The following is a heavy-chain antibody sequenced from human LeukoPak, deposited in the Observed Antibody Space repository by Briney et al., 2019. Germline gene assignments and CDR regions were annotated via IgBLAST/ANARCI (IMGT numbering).Heavy chain of an antibody. CDR3: ASSSLYYYDSSGYYSALFAFDI. J-gene: IGHJ3*02. CDR1: GGSISSYY. V-gene: IGHV4-59*01. D-gene: IGHD3-22*01. CDR2: IYYSGGT. Sequence: PSETLSLTCTVSGGSISSYYWSWIRQPPGKGLEWIGYIYYSGGTNYNPSLKSRVTISVDTSKNQFSLKLSSVTAADTAVYYCASSSLYYYDSSGYYSALFAFDIWGQGTMVTVSS.